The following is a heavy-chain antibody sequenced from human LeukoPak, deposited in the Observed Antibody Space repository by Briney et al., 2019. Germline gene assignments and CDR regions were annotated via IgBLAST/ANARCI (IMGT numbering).Heavy chain of an antibody. CDR2: IKEDGSEK. D-gene: IGHD5-18*01. Sequence: PGGSLRLSCSASGFTFSTYWMSWVRQAPGKGLEGVANIKEDGSEKNYADSVKGRLTISRDNAKNSLYLQMNSLRAEDTAVYYCATGYTCGYWGQGTLVIVSS. CDR1: GFTFSTYW. J-gene: IGHJ4*02. V-gene: IGHV3-7*04. CDR3: ATGYTCGY.